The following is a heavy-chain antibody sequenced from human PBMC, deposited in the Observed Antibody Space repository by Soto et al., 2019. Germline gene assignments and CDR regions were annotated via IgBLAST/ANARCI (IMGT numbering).Heavy chain of an antibody. CDR3: ARSTGYGDSYFDY. D-gene: IGHD4-17*01. J-gene: IGHJ4*02. CDR2: IYYSGST. V-gene: IGHV4-59*01. CDR1: GGSISSYY. Sequence: SETLSLTCTVSGGSISSYYWSWIRQPPGKGLEWIGYIYYSGSTNYNPSLKSRVTVSGDTSKNDFSLKLTSVTAADTAVYYCARSTGYGDSYFDYWGRGTLVTVSS.